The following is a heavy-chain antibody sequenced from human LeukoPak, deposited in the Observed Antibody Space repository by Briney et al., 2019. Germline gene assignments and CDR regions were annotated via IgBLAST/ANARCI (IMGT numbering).Heavy chain of an antibody. V-gene: IGHV1-3*01. J-gene: IGHJ6*02. CDR2: INAGNGNT. CDR1: GYTFTSYA. D-gene: IGHD6-13*01. CDR3: AGTLGIAAAGTTPYYYYGMDV. Sequence: GASVKVSCKASGYTFTSYAMHWVRQAPGQRLEWMGWINAGNGNTKYSQKFQGRVTITRDTSASTAYMELSSLRSEDTAVYYCAGTLGIAAAGTTPYYYYGMDVWGQGTTVTVSS.